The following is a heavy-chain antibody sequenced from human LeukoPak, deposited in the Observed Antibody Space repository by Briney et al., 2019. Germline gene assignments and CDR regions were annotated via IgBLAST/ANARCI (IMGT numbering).Heavy chain of an antibody. V-gene: IGHV3-30*18. J-gene: IGHJ4*02. Sequence: GGSLRLSCAASGFTFSSYGMHWVRQAPGKGLEWVAAMSYDGRNKEYVDSVKGRFTISRDNSKNTLYLQMNSLRAEDTAVYSCAKDRGYSHGFDYWGQGTLVTVSS. CDR1: GFTFSSYG. CDR2: MSYDGRNK. D-gene: IGHD5-18*01. CDR3: AKDRGYSHGFDY.